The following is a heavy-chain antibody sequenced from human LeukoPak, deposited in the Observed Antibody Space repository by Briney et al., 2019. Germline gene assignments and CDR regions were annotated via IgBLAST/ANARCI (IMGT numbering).Heavy chain of an antibody. J-gene: IGHJ1*01. V-gene: IGHV3-53*01. D-gene: IGHD4-17*01. Sequence: GGSLRLSCAVSGFIVNTYYMSWVRQAPGKGLEWVSIIYSDGSTYYADSVKGRFTISRDTSKNTLFLQMNSLRAEDTAVYYCARVAYGDHQYFHHWGQGTLVTVSS. CDR1: GFIVNTYY. CDR3: ARVAYGDHQYFHH. CDR2: IYSDGST.